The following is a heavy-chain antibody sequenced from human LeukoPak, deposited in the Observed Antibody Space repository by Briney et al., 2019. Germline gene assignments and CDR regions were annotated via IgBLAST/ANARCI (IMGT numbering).Heavy chain of an antibody. CDR1: GFTFRNYW. D-gene: IGHD1-26*01. J-gene: IGHJ4*02. CDR2: IKPDGSDK. V-gene: IGHV3-7*05. Sequence: GGSLRLSCEASGFTFRNYWMSWVRQAPGKGLEWVANIKPDGSDKDHVDSVKGRFTISRDNSKNTLYLQINSLRAEDTALYYCAKGLSGSYYFDYWGQGTPVTVSS. CDR3: AKGLSGSYYFDY.